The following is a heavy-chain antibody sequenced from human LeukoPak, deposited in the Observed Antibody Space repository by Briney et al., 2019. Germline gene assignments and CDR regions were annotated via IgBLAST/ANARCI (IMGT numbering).Heavy chain of an antibody. D-gene: IGHD3-22*01. CDR1: GFSFSAYD. Sequence: GGSLRLSCAASGFSFSAYDMHWVRQAPGKGLEWVSAISGSGGSTYYADSVKGRFTISRDNSKNTLYLQMNSLRAEDTAVYYCAKEPNYYDSSGYDYWGQGTLVTVSS. CDR3: AKEPNYYDSSGYDY. CDR2: ISGSGGST. J-gene: IGHJ4*02. V-gene: IGHV3-23*01.